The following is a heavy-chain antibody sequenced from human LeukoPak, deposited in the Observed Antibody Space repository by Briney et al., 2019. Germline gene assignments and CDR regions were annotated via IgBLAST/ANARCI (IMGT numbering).Heavy chain of an antibody. Sequence: GGSLRLSCAASGSTFSSYWMQWVRQAPGKGLVWVSRINTDGSSTTYADSVKGRFTISRDNAKNTLYLQMNSLRAEDTAVYYCATQASVGYWGQGTLVTVSS. J-gene: IGHJ4*02. CDR1: GSTFSSYW. CDR2: INTDGSST. CDR3: ATQASVGY. D-gene: IGHD1-26*01. V-gene: IGHV3-74*01.